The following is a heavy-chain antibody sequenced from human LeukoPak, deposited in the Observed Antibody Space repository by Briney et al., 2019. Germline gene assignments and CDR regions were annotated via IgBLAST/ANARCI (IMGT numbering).Heavy chain of an antibody. CDR2: FVPEDGET. J-gene: IGHJ5*02. Sequence: ASVKVSCKLSGDTLTELSMHWVRQSPGKGLEWMGGFVPEDGETIYAQKFQGRVTMTEDTSTDTAYMELSSLRSDDTAVYFRAAVAGGEVFDAGGQGALV. CDR1: GDTLTELS. D-gene: IGHD2-21*01. V-gene: IGHV1-24*01. CDR3: AAVAGGEVFDA.